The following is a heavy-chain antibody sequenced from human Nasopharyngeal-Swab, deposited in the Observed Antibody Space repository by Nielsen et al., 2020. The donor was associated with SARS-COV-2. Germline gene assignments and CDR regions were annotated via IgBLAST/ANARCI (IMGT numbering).Heavy chain of an antibody. D-gene: IGHD4-11*01. Sequence: SETLSLTCTVSGGSISSSSYYWGWIRQPPGKGLEWIGSIYYSGSTNYNPSLKSRVTISVDTSKNQFSLKLSSVTAADTAVYYCARGLHPTYYYYYMDVWGKGTTVTVSS. CDR2: IYYSGST. CDR1: GGSISSSSYY. V-gene: IGHV4-39*07. CDR3: ARGLHPTYYYYYMDV. J-gene: IGHJ6*03.